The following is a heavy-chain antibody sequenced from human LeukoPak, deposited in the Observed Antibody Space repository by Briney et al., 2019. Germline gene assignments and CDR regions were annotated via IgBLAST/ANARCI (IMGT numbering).Heavy chain of an antibody. CDR2: IYFSENTDYNPSL. D-gene: IGHD2-2*01. Sequence: TASETLSLTCTVSGGSISSYKWNWIRQPPGKGLEWIGYIYFSENTDYNPSLNYNPSLKSRVTMSVDTSKNQFSLKLRSVTAADTAVYYCAGQPYSISWDNWFDPWGQGTLVTVSS. J-gene: IGHJ5*02. V-gene: IGHV4-59*01. CDR3: AGQPYSISWDNWFDP. CDR1: GGSISSYK.